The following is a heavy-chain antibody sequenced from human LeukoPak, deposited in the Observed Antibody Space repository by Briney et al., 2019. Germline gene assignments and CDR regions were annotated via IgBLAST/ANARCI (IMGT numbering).Heavy chain of an antibody. Sequence: GSLRLSCAASGFPFSSYTMNWVRQAPGKGLEWVSSISSSSSYIYYADSVKGRFTISRDNAKNSLYLQMNSLRAEDTAVYYCARLVKHYYDSSGYSGNNWFDPWGQGTLVTVSS. V-gene: IGHV3-21*01. D-gene: IGHD3-22*01. J-gene: IGHJ5*02. CDR2: ISSSSSYI. CDR1: GFPFSSYT. CDR3: ARLVKHYYDSSGYSGNNWFDP.